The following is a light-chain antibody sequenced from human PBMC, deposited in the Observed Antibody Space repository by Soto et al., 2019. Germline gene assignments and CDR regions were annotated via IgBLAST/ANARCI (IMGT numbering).Light chain of an antibody. V-gene: IGLV2-8*01. J-gene: IGLJ2*01. Sequence: QSALTQPPSASGSPGQSVTISCTGTSSDVGGYKYVSWYQHHPGKAPKLILYEVNKRPSGVPDRFSGSKSGNTASLTVSGLQTEDEAEYYCTSYAGSNDLVFGGGTQLTVL. CDR2: EVN. CDR1: SSDVGGYKY. CDR3: TSYAGSNDLV.